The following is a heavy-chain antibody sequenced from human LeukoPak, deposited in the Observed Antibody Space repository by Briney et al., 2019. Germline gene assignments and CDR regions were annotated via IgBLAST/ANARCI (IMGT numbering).Heavy chain of an antibody. CDR3: AKDRHFEGSGSSTWEWDV. CDR2: ISSSGTTI. CDR1: GFTFRTSG. Sequence: PGGSPRLSCAASGFTFRTSGMNWVRQAPGKGLEWVSYISSSGTTISYAQSVKGRFTITRDNAQNSLTLHMNTLRAEDTAVYYCAKDRHFEGSGSSTWEWDVWGKGTTVTISS. D-gene: IGHD3-10*01. J-gene: IGHJ6*04. V-gene: IGHV3-48*01.